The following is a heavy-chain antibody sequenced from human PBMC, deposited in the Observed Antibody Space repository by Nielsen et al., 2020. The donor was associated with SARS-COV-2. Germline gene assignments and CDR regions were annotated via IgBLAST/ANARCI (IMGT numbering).Heavy chain of an antibody. V-gene: IGHV2-26*01. J-gene: IGHJ4*02. CDR2: IFSNDEK. D-gene: IGHD3-3*01. CDR1: GFSLSNARMG. Sequence: SGPTLVKPTETLTLTCTVSGFSLSNARMGVSWIRQPPGKALEWLAHIFSNDEKSYSTSLKSRLTIFKDTSKSQVVLTMTNMDPVDTATYYCARIGPYYDFWSGYPFDYWGQGTLVTVSS. CDR3: ARIGPYYDFWSGYPFDY.